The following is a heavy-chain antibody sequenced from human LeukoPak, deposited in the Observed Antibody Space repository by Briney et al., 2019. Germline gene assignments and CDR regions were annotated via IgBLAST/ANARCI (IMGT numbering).Heavy chain of an antibody. CDR1: GGSISSSSYY. J-gene: IGHJ1*01. D-gene: IGHD3-10*01. Sequence: PSETLSLTCTVSGGSISSSSYYWGWIRQPPGKGLEWIGSIYYSGSTYYNPSLKSRVTISVDTSKNQFSLKLSSVTAADTAVYYCARPSGPGSYFYSFFQHWGQGTLVTVSS. V-gene: IGHV4-39*07. CDR3: ARPSGPGSYFYSFFQH. CDR2: IYYSGST.